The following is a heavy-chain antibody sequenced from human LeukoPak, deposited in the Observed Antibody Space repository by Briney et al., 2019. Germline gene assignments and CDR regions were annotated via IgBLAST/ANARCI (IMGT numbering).Heavy chain of an antibody. V-gene: IGHV3-21*01. CDR2: ISSSSSYI. CDR3: ARSPQGVAAAGNLGMDY. J-gene: IGHJ4*02. Sequence: GSLRLSCAASGFTFSSYSMNWVRQAPGKGLEWVSSISSSSSYIYYADSEKGRFTISRDNAKNSLYLQMNSLRAEDTAVYYCARSPQGVAAAGNLGMDYWGQGTLVTVSS. D-gene: IGHD6-13*01. CDR1: GFTFSSYS.